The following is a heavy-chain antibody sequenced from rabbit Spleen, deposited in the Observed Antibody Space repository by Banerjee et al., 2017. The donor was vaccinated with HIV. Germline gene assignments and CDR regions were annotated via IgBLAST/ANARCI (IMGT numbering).Heavy chain of an antibody. CDR2: IYAGSSGST. CDR1: GFSFSSGYD. Sequence: QQQLVESGGGLVQPEGSLTLTCKASGFSFSSGYDMCWVRQAPGKGLEWIACIYAGSSGSTYYASWAKGRFTISRTSSTTVTLQMTSLTAADTATYFCARDLVTAIGWNFALWGQGTLVTVS. J-gene: IGHJ4*01. D-gene: IGHD7-1*01. CDR3: ARDLVTAIGWNFAL. V-gene: IGHV1S45*01.